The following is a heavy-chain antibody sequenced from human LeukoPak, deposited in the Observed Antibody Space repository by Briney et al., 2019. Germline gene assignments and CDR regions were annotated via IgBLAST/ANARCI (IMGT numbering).Heavy chain of an antibody. J-gene: IGHJ3*02. CDR2: INPNSGGT. D-gene: IGHD6-19*01. Sequence: ASVKVSCKASGYTFTGYYMHGVRQAPGQGLEWMGWINPNSGGTNYAQKFQGRVTMTRDTSISTAYMELSRLRSDDTAVYYCASAGAVAGIRDAFDIWGQGTMVTVSS. CDR1: GYTFTGYY. V-gene: IGHV1-2*02. CDR3: ASAGAVAGIRDAFDI.